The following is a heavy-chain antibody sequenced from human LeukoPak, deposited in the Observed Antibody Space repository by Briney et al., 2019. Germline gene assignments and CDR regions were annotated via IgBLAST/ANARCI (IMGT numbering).Heavy chain of an antibody. Sequence: GGSLRLSCAASGFTFSSYGMYWVRQAPGKGLEWVANIKQDGSEKYYVDSVKGRFTISRDNAKNSLYLQMNSLRAEDTAVYYCARDQVPVTPDPYFDYYYMDVWGKGTTVTVSS. J-gene: IGHJ6*03. CDR2: IKQDGSEK. CDR1: GFTFSSYG. V-gene: IGHV3-7*01. CDR3: ARDQVPVTPDPYFDYYYMDV. D-gene: IGHD4-17*01.